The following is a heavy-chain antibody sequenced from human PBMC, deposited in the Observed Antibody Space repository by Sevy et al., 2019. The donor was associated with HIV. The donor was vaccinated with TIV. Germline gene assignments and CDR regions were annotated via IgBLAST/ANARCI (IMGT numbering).Heavy chain of an antibody. D-gene: IGHD3-9*01. CDR2: INQDGSQK. CDR1: GFTFSTYW. V-gene: IGHV3-7*01. J-gene: IGHJ4*02. Sequence: GGSLRLSCGASGFTFSTYWMSWVRQAPGKGLEWVVNINQDGSQKYYVDSVKGRFTISKDNAKNSLYLQMSSLRAEDTAVYYCAREFDGGPDYWGQGTLVTVSS. CDR3: AREFDGGPDY.